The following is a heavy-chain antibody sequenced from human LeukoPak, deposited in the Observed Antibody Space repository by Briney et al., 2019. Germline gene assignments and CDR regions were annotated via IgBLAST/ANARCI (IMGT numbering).Heavy chain of an antibody. CDR2: ISSSSSYI. D-gene: IGHD5-18*01. CDR1: GFTFSSYS. Sequence: GGSLRLSCAASGFTFSSYSTNWVRQAPGKGLEWVSSISSSSSYIYYADSVEGRFTISRDNAKNSLYLQMNSLRAEDTAVYYCARAPVDTAMGDYWGQGTLVTVSS. V-gene: IGHV3-21*01. CDR3: ARAPVDTAMGDY. J-gene: IGHJ4*02.